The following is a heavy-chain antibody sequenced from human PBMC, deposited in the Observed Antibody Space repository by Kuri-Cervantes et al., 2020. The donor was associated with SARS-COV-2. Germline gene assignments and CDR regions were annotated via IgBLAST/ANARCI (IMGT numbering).Heavy chain of an antibody. D-gene: IGHD3-3*01. CDR3: ARANYDFWSGYYPADY. CDR1: GFTFSSYS. V-gene: IGHV3-21*01. Sequence: GGSLRLSCAASGFTFSSYSMNWVRQAPGKGLEWVSSISSNSSYIYYADSVKGRFTISRDNAKNSLYLQMNSLRAEDTAVYYCARANYDFWSGYYPADYWGQGTLVTVSS. J-gene: IGHJ4*02. CDR2: ISSNSSYI.